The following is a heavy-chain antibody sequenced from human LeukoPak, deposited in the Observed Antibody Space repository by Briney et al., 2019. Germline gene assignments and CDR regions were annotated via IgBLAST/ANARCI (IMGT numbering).Heavy chain of an antibody. CDR1: GFTFSSYA. J-gene: IGHJ4*02. Sequence: GGSLRLSCAASGFTFSSYAMHWVRQAPGKGLEYVSAISSNGGSTYYANSVKGRFTISRDNSKNTLYLQMGSLRAEDMAVYYCARGSTGTTGEYFDYWGQGTLATVSS. D-gene: IGHD1-1*01. CDR3: ARGSTGTTGEYFDY. CDR2: ISSNGGST. V-gene: IGHV3-64*01.